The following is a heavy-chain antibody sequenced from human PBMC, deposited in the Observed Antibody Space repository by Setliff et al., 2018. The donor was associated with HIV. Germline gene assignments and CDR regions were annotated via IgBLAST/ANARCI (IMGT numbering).Heavy chain of an antibody. CDR3: ASGVDHMMDV. V-gene: IGHV1-69*05. CDR2: IIPIFGTA. Sequence: ASVKVSCKASGGTFSSYAISWVRQAPGQGLEWMGGIIPIFGTANYAQKFQGRVTITTDESTSTAYMELSSLRSEDTAVYYCASGVDHMMDVWGQGTTVTVSS. J-gene: IGHJ6*02. CDR1: GGTFSSYA. D-gene: IGHD3-16*01.